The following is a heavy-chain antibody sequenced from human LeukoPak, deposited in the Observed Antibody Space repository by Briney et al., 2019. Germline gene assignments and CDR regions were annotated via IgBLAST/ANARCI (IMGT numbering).Heavy chain of an antibody. CDR2: IYSGGST. Sequence: PGGSLRLSCAASGFTVSSNYMSWVRQVPGKGLEWVSVIYSGGSTYYADSVKGRFTISRDNSKNTLYLQMNSLRAEDTAVYYCARDILSTVGALSIWGQGTLVTVSS. CDR3: ARDILSTVGALSI. J-gene: IGHJ4*02. CDR1: GFTVSSNY. V-gene: IGHV3-53*01. D-gene: IGHD1-26*01.